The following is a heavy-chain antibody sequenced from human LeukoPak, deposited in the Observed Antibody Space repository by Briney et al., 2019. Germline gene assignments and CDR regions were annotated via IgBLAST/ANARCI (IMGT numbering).Heavy chain of an antibody. D-gene: IGHD5-24*01. CDR3: ARQRRYGPTYNWFDP. Sequence: PSETLSLTCTVSGGSISSYYWSWIRQPPGKGLEWIGYIYYSGSTNYNPSLKSRVTISVDTSKNQFSLKLSSVTAADTAVYYCARQRRYGPTYNWFDPWGQGTLVTVSS. CDR1: GGSISSYY. J-gene: IGHJ5*02. CDR2: IYYSGST. V-gene: IGHV4-59*08.